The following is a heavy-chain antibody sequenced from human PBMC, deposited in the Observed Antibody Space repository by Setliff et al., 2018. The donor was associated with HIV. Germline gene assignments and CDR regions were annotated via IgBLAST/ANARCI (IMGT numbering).Heavy chain of an antibody. D-gene: IGHD3-10*01. CDR3: ARCGSGSYWYYYYYYMDV. CDR2: ISGSGGST. J-gene: IGHJ6*03. Sequence: GGSLRLSCAASGFTFSSYAMSWVRQAPGKGLEWVSAISGSGGSTWYADSVKGRFTISRDNSKNTLYLQMNSLRAEDTAVYYCARCGSGSYWYYYYYYMDVWGKGTTVTVSS. CDR1: GFTFSSYA. V-gene: IGHV3-23*01.